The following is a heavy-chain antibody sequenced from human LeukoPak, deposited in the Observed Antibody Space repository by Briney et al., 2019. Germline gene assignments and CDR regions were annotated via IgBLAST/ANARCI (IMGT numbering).Heavy chain of an antibody. J-gene: IGHJ4*02. D-gene: IGHD6-6*01. V-gene: IGHV4-34*01. Sequence: SETLSLTCAVYGGSFSGYYWSWIRQPPGKGLEWIGEINHSGSTNYNPSLKSRVTISVDTSKNQFSLKLSSVTAADTALYYCTSRIAARPFDYWGQGTLVTVSS. CDR1: GGSFSGYY. CDR2: INHSGST. CDR3: TSRIAARPFDY.